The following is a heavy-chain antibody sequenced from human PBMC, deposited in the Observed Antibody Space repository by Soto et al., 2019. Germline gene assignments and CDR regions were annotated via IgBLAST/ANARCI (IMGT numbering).Heavy chain of an antibody. CDR2: ISYDGSNK. Sequence: QVQLVESGGGVLQPGRSLRLSCAASGFTFSSYAMHWVRQAPGKGLEWVAVISYDGSNKYYADSVKGRFTISRDNSKNTLYLQMNSLRAEDTAVYYCTSRPGYFDLWGRGTLVTVSS. V-gene: IGHV3-30-3*01. CDR3: TSRPGYFDL. J-gene: IGHJ2*01. CDR1: GFTFSSYA.